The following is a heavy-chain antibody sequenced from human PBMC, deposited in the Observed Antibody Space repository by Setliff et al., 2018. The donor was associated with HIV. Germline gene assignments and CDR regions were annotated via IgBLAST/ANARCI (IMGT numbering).Heavy chain of an antibody. CDR3: ARQEDNFWSGYPNWFDP. V-gene: IGHV4-39*07. J-gene: IGHJ5*02. Sequence: SETLSLTCTVSGGFISSSTAYWGWIRQPPGKGLEWIGSIYLSGNTYYNPSLKSRVTISLDTSKNQFSLRLNSVTAADTAVYYCARQEDNFWSGYPNWFDPWGQGTLVTVSS. D-gene: IGHD3-3*01. CDR2: IYLSGNT. CDR1: GGFISSSTAY.